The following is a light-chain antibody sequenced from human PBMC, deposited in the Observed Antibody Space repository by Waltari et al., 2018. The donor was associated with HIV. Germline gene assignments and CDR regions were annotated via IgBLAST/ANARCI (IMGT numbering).Light chain of an antibody. J-gene: IGLJ2*01. CDR3: SSYAGSNNFVV. Sequence: QSALTQPPSASGSPGQSVTISCTGTSSDVGGYNYVSWYQQHPGKAPKLMIYEVSKRPSGVPDRCSGSKSGNTASLTVSGLQAEDEADYYCSSYAGSNNFVVFGGGTKLTVL. V-gene: IGLV2-8*01. CDR1: SSDVGGYNY. CDR2: EVS.